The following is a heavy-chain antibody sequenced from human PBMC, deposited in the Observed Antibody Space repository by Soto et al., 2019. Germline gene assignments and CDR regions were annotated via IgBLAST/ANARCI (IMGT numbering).Heavy chain of an antibody. V-gene: IGHV3-66*01. CDR2: IYSGGST. D-gene: IGHD3-22*01. CDR3: ARYYYDSSGYFDY. J-gene: IGHJ4*02. Sequence: GGSLRLSCAASGFTVSSNYMIWVRQAPGKGLEWVSVIYSGGSTYYADSVKGRFTISRDNSKNTLYLQMNSLRAEDTAVYYCARYYYDSSGYFDYWGQGTLVTVSS. CDR1: GFTVSSNY.